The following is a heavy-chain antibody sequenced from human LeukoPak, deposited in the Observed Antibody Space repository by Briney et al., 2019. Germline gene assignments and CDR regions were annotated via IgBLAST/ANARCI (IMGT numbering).Heavy chain of an antibody. V-gene: IGHV4-61*02. Sequence: SETLSLTCTVSGGSISSGSYYWSWIRQPAGKGLEWIGRIYTSGSTNYNPSLKSRVTISVDTSKNQFSLKLSSVTAADTAVYYCARGDGVITGDWFDPWGQGTLVTVSS. CDR2: IYTSGST. CDR1: GGSISSGSYY. CDR3: ARGDGVITGDWFDP. J-gene: IGHJ5*02. D-gene: IGHD3-22*01.